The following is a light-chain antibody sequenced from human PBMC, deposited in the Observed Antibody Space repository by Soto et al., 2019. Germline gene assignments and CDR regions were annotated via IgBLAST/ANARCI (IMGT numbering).Light chain of an antibody. Sequence: EIVLAQSPATLSLSPGEGATLSCRASQNVSSFLAWYQQQPGQAPRLLIYDASKRATGIPARFSGSGSGTDFTLTISSLEPEDSAVYYCQQRSNWPRTFGPGTQVDIK. J-gene: IGKJ1*01. CDR1: QNVSSF. CDR2: DAS. V-gene: IGKV3-11*01. CDR3: QQRSNWPRT.